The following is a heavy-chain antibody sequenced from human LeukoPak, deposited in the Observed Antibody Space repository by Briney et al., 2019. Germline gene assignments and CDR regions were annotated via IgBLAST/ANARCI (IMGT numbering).Heavy chain of an antibody. CDR1: GFTFSSYA. V-gene: IGHV3-23*01. CDR3: AKVEDYYDSSGYSGYFDY. D-gene: IGHD3-22*01. Sequence: GGSLRPSCAASGFTFSSYAMSWVRQAPGTGLERLSAISGSGGSTYYADSVKGRFTISRDNSKNTLYLQMNSLRAEDTAVYYCAKVEDYYDSSGYSGYFDYWGQGTLVTVSS. CDR2: ISGSGGST. J-gene: IGHJ4*02.